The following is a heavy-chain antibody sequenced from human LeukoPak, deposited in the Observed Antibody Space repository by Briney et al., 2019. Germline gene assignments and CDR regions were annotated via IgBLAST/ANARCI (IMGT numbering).Heavy chain of an antibody. J-gene: IGHJ6*03. CDR1: GFTFSSYA. Sequence: GGSLRLSCAASGFTFSSYAMHWVRQAPGKGLEWVAVISYDGSNKYYADSVKGRFTISRDNSKNTLYLQMNSLRAEDTAVYYCARVSLVQDIVVVPPYYYMDVWGKGTTVTVSS. CDR2: ISYDGSNK. V-gene: IGHV3-30-3*01. D-gene: IGHD2-2*01. CDR3: ARVSLVQDIVVVPPYYYMDV.